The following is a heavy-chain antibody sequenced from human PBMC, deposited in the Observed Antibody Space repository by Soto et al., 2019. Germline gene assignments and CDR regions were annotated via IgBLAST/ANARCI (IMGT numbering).Heavy chain of an antibody. CDR2: IYYSGFT. D-gene: IGHD3-22*01. V-gene: IGHV4-59*11. CDR3: ARDQNSSGYLDY. J-gene: IGHJ4*02. Sequence: ETLSLTCTVSGGSISSHYWSWIRQPPGKGLEWIGYIYYSGFTDYNPSLKSRVTISEDTSKNQFSLRLTSVTAADTAVYYCARDQNSSGYLDYWGQGILVTVSS. CDR1: GGSISSHY.